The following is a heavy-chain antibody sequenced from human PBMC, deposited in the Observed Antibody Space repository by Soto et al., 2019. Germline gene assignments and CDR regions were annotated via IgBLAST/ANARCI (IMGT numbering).Heavy chain of an antibody. CDR2: IYYSGST. D-gene: IGHD2-8*01. CDR1: RYSINNNNW. V-gene: IGHV4-39*01. J-gene: IGHJ4*02. CDR3: ARQGYYSTKTYPPSRF. Sequence: SETLSLTCDVSRYSINNNNWWSWVRQPPGGGLEWIGSIYYSGSTYYNPSLKSRVTISVDTSKNQFSLKLNSVTAADTAVYYCARQGYYSTKTYPPSRFWGQGTLVTVS.